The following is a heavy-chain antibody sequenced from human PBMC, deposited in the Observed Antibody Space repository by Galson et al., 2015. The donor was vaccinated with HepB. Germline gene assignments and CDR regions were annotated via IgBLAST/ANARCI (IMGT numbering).Heavy chain of an antibody. D-gene: IGHD4-23*01. CDR2: INPNSGGT. CDR1: GYTFTGYY. CDR3: ARGPAEDYGGNGDAFDI. J-gene: IGHJ3*02. V-gene: IGHV1-2*04. Sequence: SVKVSCKASGYTFTGYYMHWVRQAPGQGLEWMGWINPNSGGTNYAQKFQGWVTMTRDTSISTAYMELSRLRSDDTAVYYCARGPAEDYGGNGDAFDIWGQGTMVTVSS.